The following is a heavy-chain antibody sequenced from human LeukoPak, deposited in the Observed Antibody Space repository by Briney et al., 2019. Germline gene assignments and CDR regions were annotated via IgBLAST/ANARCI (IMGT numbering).Heavy chain of an antibody. CDR2: ISYGGSNK. CDR3: ASDVRGYDYAAFDY. Sequence: QPGGSLRLSCAASGFTFSSYDILWVRQAPGKGREWVAFISYGGSNKYYADSVKGRFTISRDSSKNTLDLQMNSLTAEDTAVYYCASDVRGYDYAAFDYWGQGTLVTVSS. J-gene: IGHJ4*02. V-gene: IGHV3-30-3*01. D-gene: IGHD5-12*01. CDR1: GFTFSSYD.